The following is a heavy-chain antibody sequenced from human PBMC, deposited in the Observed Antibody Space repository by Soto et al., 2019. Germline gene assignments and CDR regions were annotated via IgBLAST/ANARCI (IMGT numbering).Heavy chain of an antibody. CDR1: GGSISSNGYL. D-gene: IGHD6-13*01. CDR2: IHYTGST. J-gene: IGHJ5*02. Sequence: PSETLSLTCTVSGGSISSNGYLWGWLRQSPGKGLDWTSIIHYTGSTYYNPSLKSRVTMSVDTSKNQFSLQLTSVTAADTAVYYCARFRFDGSSWFHGRWFDPWGQGTLVTVSS. CDR3: ARFRFDGSSWFHGRWFDP. V-gene: IGHV4-39*01.